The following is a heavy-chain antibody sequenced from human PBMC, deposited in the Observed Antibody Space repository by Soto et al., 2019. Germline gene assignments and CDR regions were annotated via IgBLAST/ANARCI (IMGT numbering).Heavy chain of an antibody. D-gene: IGHD3-16*02. CDR1: GYSFTSYW. V-gene: IGHV5-51*01. Sequence: GESLKISCKGSGYSFTSYWIGWVRQMPGKGLEWMGIIYPGDSDTRYSPSFQGQVTISADKSISTAYLQWSSLKASGTAMYYCARQVITFGGVIVRMDVWGQGTTVTVSS. J-gene: IGHJ6*02. CDR3: ARQVITFGGVIVRMDV. CDR2: IYPGDSDT.